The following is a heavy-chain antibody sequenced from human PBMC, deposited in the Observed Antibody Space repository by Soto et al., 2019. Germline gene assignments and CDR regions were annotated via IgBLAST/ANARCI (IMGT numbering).Heavy chain of an antibody. V-gene: IGHV3-23*01. CDR1: GFTFSSYA. CDR3: AKVVQQWLAYYFDY. Sequence: GGSLRLSCAASGFTFSSYAMSWVRQAPGKGLEWVSVISGSGGSTYYADSVKGRFTISRDNSKNTLYLQMNSLRAEDTAVYYCAKVVQQWLAYYFDYWGQGALVTVSS. CDR2: ISGSGGST. J-gene: IGHJ4*02. D-gene: IGHD6-19*01.